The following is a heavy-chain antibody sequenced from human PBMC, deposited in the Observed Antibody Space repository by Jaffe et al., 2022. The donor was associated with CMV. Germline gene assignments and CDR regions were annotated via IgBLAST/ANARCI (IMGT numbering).Heavy chain of an antibody. V-gene: IGHV3-23*01. J-gene: IGHJ4*02. CDR3: AKASGRSGYYYTDYFDY. D-gene: IGHD3-22*01. CDR2: ISGSSETT. CDR1: GFTFSNYG. Sequence: DVQLLESGGGLVQPGGSLRLSCAASGFTFSNYGVSWVRQAPGKGLEWVSGISGSSETTFYADSVKGRFTISRDNSRNTVYLQMNSLRAEDTAVYYCAKASGRSGYYYTDYFDYWGQGTLVTVSS.